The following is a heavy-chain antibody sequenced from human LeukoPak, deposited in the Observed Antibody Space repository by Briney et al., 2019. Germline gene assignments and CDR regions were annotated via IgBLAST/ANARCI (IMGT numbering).Heavy chain of an antibody. V-gene: IGHV3-30*14. Sequence: GTSLRLSCAASGFTFSSYAIHWVRQAPGKGLEWVAVISFDGTDAFYADSVKGRFTISRDNSKNTLYLQMGSLRAEDMAVYYCARSINDYGDFLGWFDPWGQGTLVTVSS. CDR1: GFTFSSYA. D-gene: IGHD4-17*01. CDR3: ARSINDYGDFLGWFDP. CDR2: ISFDGTDA. J-gene: IGHJ5*02.